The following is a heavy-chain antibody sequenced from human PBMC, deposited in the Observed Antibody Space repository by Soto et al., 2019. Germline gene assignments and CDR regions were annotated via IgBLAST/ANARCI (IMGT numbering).Heavy chain of an antibody. V-gene: IGHV3-30*03. CDR3: ASDGNLELRGYYYYGMDV. Sequence: GGSLRLSCAASGFTFSSYGMHWVRQAPGKGLEWVAVISYDGSNKYYADSVKGRFTISRDNSKNTLYLQMNSLRAEDTAVYYCASDGNLELRGYYYYGMDVWGQGTTVTVSS. D-gene: IGHD1-7*01. J-gene: IGHJ6*02. CDR1: GFTFSSYG. CDR2: ISYDGSNK.